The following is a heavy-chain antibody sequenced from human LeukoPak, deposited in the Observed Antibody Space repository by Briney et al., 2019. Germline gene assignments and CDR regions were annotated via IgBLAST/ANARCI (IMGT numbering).Heavy chain of an antibody. J-gene: IGHJ6*02. CDR3: ARAIAVAATFYGMDV. Sequence: ASVKVSCKASGYTFTGYDMHWVRQAPGQGLEWMGWINPNSGGTNYAQKVQGRVTLTRDTSISTAYMELSRLRSDDTAVYYCARAIAVAATFYGMDVWGQGTTVTVSS. D-gene: IGHD6-19*01. CDR1: GYTFTGYD. CDR2: INPNSGGT. V-gene: IGHV1-2*02.